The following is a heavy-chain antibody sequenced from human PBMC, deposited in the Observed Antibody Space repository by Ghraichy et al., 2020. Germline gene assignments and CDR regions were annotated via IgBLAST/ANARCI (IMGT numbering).Heavy chain of an antibody. V-gene: IGHV3-21*01. J-gene: IGHJ6*02. CDR1: GFTFSSYS. D-gene: IGHD3-9*01. CDR3: ARAIRVVLPGYDGMDV. Sequence: GGSLRLACAASGFTFSSYSMNWVRQAPGKGLEWVSSISSSSYIYYADSVKGRFTISRDNAKNSLYLQMNSLRAEDTAVYYCARAIRVVLPGYDGMDVWGQGTTVTVSS. CDR2: ISSSSYI.